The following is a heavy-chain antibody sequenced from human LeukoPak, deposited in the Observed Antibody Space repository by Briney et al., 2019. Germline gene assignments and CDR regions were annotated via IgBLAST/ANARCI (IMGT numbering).Heavy chain of an antibody. V-gene: IGHV1-18*01. Sequence: ASVKVSCKASGYTFTSYGISWVRQAPGQGLEWMGWISAYNGNTNYAQKLQGRVTMTTDTSTSTAYMELRSLRSDDTAVYYCARDYRLVTYSNYASNWFDPWGQGTLVTVSS. D-gene: IGHD4-11*01. J-gene: IGHJ5*02. CDR1: GYTFTSYG. CDR2: ISAYNGNT. CDR3: ARDYRLVTYSNYASNWFDP.